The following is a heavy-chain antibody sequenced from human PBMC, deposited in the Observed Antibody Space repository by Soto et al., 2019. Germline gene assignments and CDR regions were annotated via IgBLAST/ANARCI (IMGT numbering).Heavy chain of an antibody. J-gene: IGHJ4*02. V-gene: IGHV3-7*01. Sequence: EVQLVESGGGLVQPGGSLRLSCVGSGFTFSTYWMSWVRQAPGKGLEWVANIKQDGSEKYYVDSVKGRFTISRDNAKNSLYLEMNSLRVEDTAVYYCARDETYYYGSGPVGGQGTLVTVSS. CDR3: ARDETYYYGSGPV. CDR2: IKQDGSEK. CDR1: GFTFSTYW. D-gene: IGHD3-10*01.